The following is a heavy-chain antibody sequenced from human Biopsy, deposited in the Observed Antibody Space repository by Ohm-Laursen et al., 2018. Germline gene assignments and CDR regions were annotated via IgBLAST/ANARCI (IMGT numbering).Heavy chain of an antibody. CDR2: IYFTGRT. D-gene: IGHD3-22*01. CDR1: GGSIDSYY. J-gene: IGHJ5*02. Sequence: SETLSLTCTVSGGSIDSYYWSWIRQPPGKALEWIGYIYFTGRTSYNPSLKRRVTMSVNTSKNQFSLKLNSVTAADTAVYYCARGDYFDSNGYFWFDPWGQGNLVTVSS. V-gene: IGHV4-59*12. CDR3: ARGDYFDSNGYFWFDP.